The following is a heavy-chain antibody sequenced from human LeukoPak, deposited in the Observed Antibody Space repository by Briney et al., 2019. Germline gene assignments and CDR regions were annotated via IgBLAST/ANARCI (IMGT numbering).Heavy chain of an antibody. V-gene: IGHV1-46*01. D-gene: IGHD3-22*01. CDR2: INPSGGST. Sequence: ASVKVSCKASGYTFTSYYMHWVRQAPGQGLEWMGIINPSGGSTSYAQKFQGRVTMTRDTSTSTVYMELSSLRSEDTAVYYCARDSRETYYYDSRWGADAFDIWGKGTMVTVSS. CDR3: ARDSRETYYYDSRWGADAFDI. CDR1: GYTFTSYY. J-gene: IGHJ3*02.